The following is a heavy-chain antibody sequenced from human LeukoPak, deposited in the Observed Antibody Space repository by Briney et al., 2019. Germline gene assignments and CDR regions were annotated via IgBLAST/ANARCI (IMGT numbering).Heavy chain of an antibody. CDR1: GFTFSSYS. CDR3: ARDTGVRYFDWLPLDY. CDR2: ISSSSSYI. V-gene: IGHV3-21*01. D-gene: IGHD3-9*01. J-gene: IGHJ4*02. Sequence: GGSLRLSRAASGFTFSSYSMNWVRQAPGKGLEWVSSISSSSSYIYYADSVKGRFTISRDNAKNSLYLQMNSLRAEDTAVYYCARDTGVRYFDWLPLDYWGQGTLVTVSS.